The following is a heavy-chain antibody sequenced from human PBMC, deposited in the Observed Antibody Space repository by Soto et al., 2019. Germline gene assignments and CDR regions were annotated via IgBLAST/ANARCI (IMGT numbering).Heavy chain of an antibody. CDR3: ARASNDYGDPNWFDP. V-gene: IGHV3-53*01. CDR1: GFTVSSNY. CDR2: IYSGGST. D-gene: IGHD4-17*01. J-gene: IGHJ5*02. Sequence: EVQLVESGGGLIQPGGSLRLSCAASGFTVSSNYMSWVRQAPGKGLEWVSVIYSGGSTYYADSVKGRFTISRDNSKNTLYLQMNSLRAEDTAVYYCARASNDYGDPNWFDPWGQGTLVTVSS.